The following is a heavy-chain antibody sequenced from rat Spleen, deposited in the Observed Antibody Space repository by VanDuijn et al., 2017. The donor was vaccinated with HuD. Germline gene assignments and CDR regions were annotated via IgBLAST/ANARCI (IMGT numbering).Heavy chain of an antibody. D-gene: IGHD1-4*01. CDR1: GFTFSDYN. CDR3: ARTRGYYVMDA. J-gene: IGHJ4*01. Sequence: EVQLLESGGGLVQPGRSLKLSCAASGFTFSDYNMAWVRQAPKKGLEWVATISYDGSSTYYRDSVKGRFTISRDNAKSTLYLQMDSLRSEDTATYYCARTRGYYVMDAWGQGASVTVSS. V-gene: IGHV5-7*01. CDR2: ISYDGSST.